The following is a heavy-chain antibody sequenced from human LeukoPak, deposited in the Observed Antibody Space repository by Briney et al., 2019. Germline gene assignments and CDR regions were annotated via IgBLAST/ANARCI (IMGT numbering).Heavy chain of an antibody. V-gene: IGHV3-30*02. Sequence: GGSLRLSCAASGFTFSSFGMHWVRQAPGKGLEWVAFIRYDGSNNYYADSVKGRFTISRDHSKNTLFLQMNSLREEDTAVYYCAKESYGSGKVDPWGQGALVTVSS. CDR1: GFTFSSFG. CDR3: AKESYGSGKVDP. J-gene: IGHJ5*02. D-gene: IGHD3-10*01. CDR2: IRYDGSNN.